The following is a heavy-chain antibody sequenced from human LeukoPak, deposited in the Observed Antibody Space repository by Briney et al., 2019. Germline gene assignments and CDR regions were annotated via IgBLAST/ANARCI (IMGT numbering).Heavy chain of an antibody. V-gene: IGHV1-24*01. Sequence: ASVKVSCKVSGYSLLEVAMHWVRQAPGKGLEWVGSFDPEDGEDGETHYAQKLQGRVTMTGDASTDTAYMELKSLRSEDTAVYYCAMTDRYAGRPFDYWGQGTLVTVSS. CDR3: AMTDRYAGRPFDY. CDR1: GYSLLEVA. CDR2: FDPEDGEDGET. J-gene: IGHJ4*02. D-gene: IGHD5-12*01.